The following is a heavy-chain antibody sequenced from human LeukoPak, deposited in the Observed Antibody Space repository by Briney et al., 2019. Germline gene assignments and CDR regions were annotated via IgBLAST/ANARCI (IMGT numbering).Heavy chain of an antibody. D-gene: IGHD6-13*01. J-gene: IGHJ4*02. Sequence: SETLSLTCTVSGGSISSYYWSWIRQPPGKGLEWIGYIYYSGSTNYNPSLKSRVTISVDTSKNQFSLKLSSVTAADTAVYYCARVTLPGIAAFDYWGQGTLVTVSS. V-gene: IGHV4-59*01. CDR3: ARVTLPGIAAFDY. CDR2: IYYSGST. CDR1: GGSISSYY.